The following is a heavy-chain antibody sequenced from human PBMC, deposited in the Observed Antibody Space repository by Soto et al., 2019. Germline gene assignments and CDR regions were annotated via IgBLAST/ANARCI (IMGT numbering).Heavy chain of an antibody. CDR2: ISSSSSTI. CDR1: GFTFSSYS. V-gene: IGHV3-48*01. CDR3: ARVAYYYDSSCLSY. D-gene: IGHD3-22*01. J-gene: IGHJ4*02. Sequence: EVQLVESGGGLVQPGGSLRLSCAASGFTFSSYSMNWVRQAPGKGLEWVSYISSSSSTIYYADSVKGRFTISRDNAKNSLYLQMNSLRAEDTAVYYCARVAYYYDSSCLSYWGQGTLVTVSS.